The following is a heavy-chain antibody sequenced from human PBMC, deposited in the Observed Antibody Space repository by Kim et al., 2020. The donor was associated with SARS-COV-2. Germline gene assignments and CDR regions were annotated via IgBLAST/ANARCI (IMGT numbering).Heavy chain of an antibody. CDR3: ARDYYGSGSYYGH. CDR1: GGSFSGYY. CDR2: INHSGST. V-gene: IGHV4-34*01. D-gene: IGHD3-10*01. Sequence: SETLSLTCAVYGGSFSGYYWSWIRQPPGKGLEWIGEINHSGSTNYNPSLKSRVTISVDTSKNQFSLKLSSVTAADTAVYYCARDYYGSGSYYGHWGQGTL. J-gene: IGHJ4*02.